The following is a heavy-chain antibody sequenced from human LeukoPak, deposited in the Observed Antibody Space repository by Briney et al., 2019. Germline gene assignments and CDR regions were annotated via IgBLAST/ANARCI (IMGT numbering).Heavy chain of an antibody. Sequence: PSETLSLTCTVSGGSISSGGYYWSWIRQPPGKGLEWIGYIYHSGSTYYNPSLKSRVTISVDRSKNQFSLKLSSVTAADTAVYYCARGSRDNIVVVPAAPRGVAFDIWGQGTMVTVSS. D-gene: IGHD2-2*01. V-gene: IGHV4-30-2*01. CDR1: GGSISSGGYY. J-gene: IGHJ3*02. CDR3: ARGSRDNIVVVPAAPRGVAFDI. CDR2: IYHSGST.